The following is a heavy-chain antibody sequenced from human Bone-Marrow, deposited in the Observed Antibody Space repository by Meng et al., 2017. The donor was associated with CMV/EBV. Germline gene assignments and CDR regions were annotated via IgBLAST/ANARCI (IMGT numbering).Heavy chain of an antibody. CDR1: GYSFTSYW. V-gene: IGHV5-51*01. J-gene: IGHJ4*03. CDR3: ARLRALPTACDD. D-gene: IGHD2-2*01. Sequence: GASLKISWKGSGYSFTSYWIGGVRQMPGKGLEWMGIIYPGDSNTRNSPSFQGQVTISADNSITTAHLQWSILNASDTAKYYCARLRALPTACDDWGQGTLVTVSS. CDR2: IYPGDSNT.